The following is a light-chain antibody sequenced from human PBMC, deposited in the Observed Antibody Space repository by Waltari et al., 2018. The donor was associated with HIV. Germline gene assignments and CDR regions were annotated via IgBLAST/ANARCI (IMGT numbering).Light chain of an antibody. CDR3: TSYISSASPE. CDR2: EVS. CDR1: GSDLRDYNS. J-gene: IGLJ3*02. Sequence: QSALTQPASVSGSPGQSITISCTGTGSDLRDYNSVSWYQHHPAKAPKVIIYEVSTRPSGVSSRFSGSISGNTASLTISGLQAEDEADYFCTSYISSASPEFGGGTKVTVL. V-gene: IGLV2-14*01.